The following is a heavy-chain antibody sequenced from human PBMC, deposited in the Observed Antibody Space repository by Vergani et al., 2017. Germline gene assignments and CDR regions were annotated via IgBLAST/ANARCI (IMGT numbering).Heavy chain of an antibody. CDR2: ISSSSNYI. Sequence: EVQLVESGGGLVKPGGSLRLSCAASGFTFSSYSKNWVRQAPGKGLEWVSSISSSSNYIYYADSVKGRFTISRDNAKNSLYLQMNSLRAEDTAVYYCARDSYYDSNFDYWGQGTLVTVSS. CDR3: ARDSYYDSNFDY. CDR1: GFTFSSYS. V-gene: IGHV3-21*01. D-gene: IGHD3-22*01. J-gene: IGHJ4*02.